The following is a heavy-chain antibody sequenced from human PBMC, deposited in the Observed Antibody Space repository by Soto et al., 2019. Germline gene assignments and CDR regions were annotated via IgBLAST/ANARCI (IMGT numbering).Heavy chain of an antibody. J-gene: IGHJ3*02. CDR2: IWYDGSNK. CDR3: AGELYTGSSKPWAFDI. CDR1: GFTFSNYG. V-gene: IGHV3-33*01. Sequence: QVQLVESGGGVVQPGRSLRLSCAASGFTFSNYGMHWVRQAPGKGLEGVAVIWYDGSNKYYADSVKGRFTTSRDNSKNTLYLQMTSPRAEDTAVYYCAGELYTGSSKPWAFDIWGQGTMVAVSS. D-gene: IGHD6-6*01.